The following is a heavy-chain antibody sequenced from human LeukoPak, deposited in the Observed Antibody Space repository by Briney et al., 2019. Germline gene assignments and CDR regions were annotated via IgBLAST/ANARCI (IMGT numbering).Heavy chain of an antibody. CDR2: INPNSGDT. J-gene: IGHJ6*03. D-gene: IGHD2-2*01. Sequence: ASVKVSCKASGYTFTGYIMHWVRQAPGQGLEWMGWINPNSGDTKYTQKFQGRVTLTRDTSISTAYMELNSLRAEDTAVYYCAREVVVPAAMSYYYYYYMDVWGKGTTVTVSS. CDR3: AREVVVPAAMSYYYYYYMDV. CDR1: GYTFTGYI. V-gene: IGHV1-2*02.